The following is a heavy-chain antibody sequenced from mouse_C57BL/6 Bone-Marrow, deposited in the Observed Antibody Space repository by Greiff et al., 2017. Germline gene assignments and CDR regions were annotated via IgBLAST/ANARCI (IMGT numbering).Heavy chain of an antibody. J-gene: IGHJ2*01. D-gene: IGHD1-1*01. CDR3: ARTPVVAPFDY. CDR2: ISSGSSTT. CDR1: GFTFSDYG. V-gene: IGHV5-17*01. Sequence: EVKLVESGGGLVKPGGSLKLSCAASGFTFSDYGMRWVRQAPEKGLEWVAYISSGSSTTYYADTVKGRFTISRDNAKNTLFLQMTSLRSEDTAVYYCARTPVVAPFDYWGQGTTLTVSS.